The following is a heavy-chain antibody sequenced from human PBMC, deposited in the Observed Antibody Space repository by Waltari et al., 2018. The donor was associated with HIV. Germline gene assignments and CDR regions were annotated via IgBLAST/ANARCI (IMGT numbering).Heavy chain of an antibody. Sequence: EAQLVESGGGLVQPGGSLRLSCAASGFTFRSYWMHWVRQAPGRGLEGVSRINNDGTKTNYADSVKGRFTISRDNAKNTLYLQMNSLRAEDTAVYFCVRDYDSSGYYSANWFDPWGQGTVVTVSS. V-gene: IGHV3-74*01. CDR3: VRDYDSSGYYSANWFDP. CDR1: GFTFRSYW. CDR2: INNDGTKT. D-gene: IGHD3-22*01. J-gene: IGHJ5*02.